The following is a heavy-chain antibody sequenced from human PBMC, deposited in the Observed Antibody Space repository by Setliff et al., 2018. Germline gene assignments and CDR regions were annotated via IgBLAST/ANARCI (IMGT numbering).Heavy chain of an antibody. CDR3: ARRYSSSSAIDY. D-gene: IGHD6-6*01. Sequence: GESLKISCKGSGYDFSNYWIGWVRQTPGKGLEWMGIIFPGDSDTRYSPSFQGQVTISADKSISTAYLQWSSLKASDTAMYYCARRYSSSSAIDYWGQGTLVTVSS. J-gene: IGHJ4*02. CDR2: IFPGDSDT. V-gene: IGHV5-51*01. CDR1: GYDFSNYW.